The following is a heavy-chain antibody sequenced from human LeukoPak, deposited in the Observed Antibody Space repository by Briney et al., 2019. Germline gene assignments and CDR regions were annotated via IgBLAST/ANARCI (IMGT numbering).Heavy chain of an antibody. Sequence: GGSLRLSCAASGFTFDDYAMHWVRQAPGKGLEWVSGISWNSGSIGYADSVKGRFTISRDNAKNSLYLQMNSLRAEDTALYYCAKSGIAVPYGSPYYYYGMGVWGQGTTVTVSS. CDR2: ISWNSGSI. D-gene: IGHD6-19*01. CDR3: AKSGIAVPYGSPYYYYGMGV. J-gene: IGHJ6*02. V-gene: IGHV3-9*01. CDR1: GFTFDDYA.